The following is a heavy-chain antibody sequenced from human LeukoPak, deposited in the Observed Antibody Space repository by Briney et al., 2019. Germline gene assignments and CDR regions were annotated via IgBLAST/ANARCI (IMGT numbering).Heavy chain of an antibody. Sequence: GGSLRLSCAASGFTLSSYWMSWVRQAPGKGLEWVANIKQDGSEKYYVDSVKGRFTISRDNAKNSLYLPMNSLRAEDTAVYYCARDHPVSYYYGSGTMGTEYFQHWGQGTLVTVSS. V-gene: IGHV3-7*01. CDR1: GFTLSSYW. CDR3: ARDHPVSYYYGSGTMGTEYFQH. D-gene: IGHD3-10*01. J-gene: IGHJ1*01. CDR2: IKQDGSEK.